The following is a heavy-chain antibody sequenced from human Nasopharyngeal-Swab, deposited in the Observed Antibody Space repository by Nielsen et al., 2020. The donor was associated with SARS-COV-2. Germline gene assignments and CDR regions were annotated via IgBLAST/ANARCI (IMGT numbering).Heavy chain of an antibody. V-gene: IGHV7-4-1*02. D-gene: IGHD3-3*01. CDR2: INTNTGNP. CDR1: GYTFTSYA. J-gene: IGHJ5*02. CDR3: ARDEKSQGIFGVVISGQWWFDP. Sequence: ASVKVSCKASGYTFTSYAMNWVRQAPGQGLEWMGWINTNTGNPTYAQGFTGRFVFSLDTSVSTAYLQISSLKAEGTAVYYCARDEKSQGIFGVVISGQWWFDPWGQGTLVTVSS.